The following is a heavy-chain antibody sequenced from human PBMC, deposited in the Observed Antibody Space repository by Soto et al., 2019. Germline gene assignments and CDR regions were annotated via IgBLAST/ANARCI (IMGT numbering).Heavy chain of an antibody. CDR2: IYHSGST. Sequence: QLQLQESGSGLVKPSQTLSLTCAVSGGSISSGGYSWSWIRQPPGKGLEWIGYIYHSGSTYYNPSHKSRVTISVDRSKNQFSLKLSSVTAADTAVYYCARGYCSGGSCYFDYWGQGTLVTVSS. J-gene: IGHJ4*02. CDR1: GGSISSGGYS. CDR3: ARGYCSGGSCYFDY. D-gene: IGHD2-15*01. V-gene: IGHV4-30-2*01.